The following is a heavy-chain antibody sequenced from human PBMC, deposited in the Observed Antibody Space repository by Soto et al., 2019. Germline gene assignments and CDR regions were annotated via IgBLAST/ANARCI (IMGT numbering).Heavy chain of an antibody. V-gene: IGHV4-34*01. D-gene: IGHD2-8*02. CDR3: ARDKITGLFDY. CDR2: INHSGST. Sequence: SETLSLTCAVYGGSFSGYYWTWIRQPPGTGLEWIGEINHSGSTNYNPSLKSRVTISVDTSKNQSSLKLTSVTAADTAVYYCARDKITGLFDYWGQGTLVTGLL. J-gene: IGHJ4*02. CDR1: GGSFSGYY.